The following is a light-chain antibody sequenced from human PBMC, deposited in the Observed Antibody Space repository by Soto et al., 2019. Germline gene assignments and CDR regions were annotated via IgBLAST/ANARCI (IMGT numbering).Light chain of an antibody. CDR2: GAS. Sequence: DIQMTQSPSSLSASVGDEVTITCRASHTIMTYLNWYQQKPGKAPKVLIYGASSLQSGVPLRFSGSGSGTDFTLTISSLEPEDFATYYCQESYSTLWGTCGQGTKVDIK. CDR1: HTIMTY. J-gene: IGKJ1*01. CDR3: QESYSTLWGT. V-gene: IGKV1-39*01.